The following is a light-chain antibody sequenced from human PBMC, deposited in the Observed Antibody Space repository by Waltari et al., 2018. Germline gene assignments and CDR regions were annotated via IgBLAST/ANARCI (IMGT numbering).Light chain of an antibody. J-gene: IGLJ2*01. Sequence: QSALTQPRSVSGSPGQSVTISCTGTSSDVGGYNYLSWYQQHPGKAPKLMIYDVSKRPSGVPDRCSGSKSGNTASLTISGLQADDEADYYCCSYAGSYTFIFGGGTELTVL. CDR3: CSYAGSYTFI. V-gene: IGLV2-11*01. CDR1: SSDVGGYNY. CDR2: DVS.